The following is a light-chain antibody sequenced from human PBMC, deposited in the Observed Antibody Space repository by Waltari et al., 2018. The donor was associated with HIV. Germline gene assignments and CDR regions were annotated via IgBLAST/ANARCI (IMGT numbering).Light chain of an antibody. CDR3: QQYDNLPYT. CDR1: QAISNY. V-gene: IGKV1-33*01. Sequence: DIQMSQSPSSLSASVGDRVTITCQASQAISNYLNWYQQKPGKAPKLRIYDASNLETGVPSRFSGSGAGTDFTFTISSLQPEDIATYYCQQYDNLPYTFGQGTKLEIK. CDR2: DAS. J-gene: IGKJ2*01.